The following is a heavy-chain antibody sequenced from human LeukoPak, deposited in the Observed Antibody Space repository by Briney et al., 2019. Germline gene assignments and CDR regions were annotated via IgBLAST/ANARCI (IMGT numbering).Heavy chain of an antibody. V-gene: IGHV3-23*01. CDR3: AKRWTDFDYYYYYYMDV. CDR1: GFTFSSYW. CDR2: ISGSGGST. J-gene: IGHJ6*03. D-gene: IGHD3-9*01. Sequence: GGSLRLSCAVSGFTFSSYWMHWVRQAPGKGLEWVSAISGSGGSTYYADSVKGRFTISRDNSKNTLYLQMNSLRAEDTAVYYCAKRWTDFDYYYYYYMDVWGKGTTVTVSS.